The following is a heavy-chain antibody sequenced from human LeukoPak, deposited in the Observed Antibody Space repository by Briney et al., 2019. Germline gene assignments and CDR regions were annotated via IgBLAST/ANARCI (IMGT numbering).Heavy chain of an antibody. Sequence: GGSLTLSCAPSGLTLEHYPMHWVRHAPGRGLVCVSLFSGDGGSTYYADSVKGRLTISRDNSKNSLYLQMNGLRTEDTALYYCAKGSNSGSYYGYADYWGKGTLVSVST. CDR2: FSGDGGST. J-gene: IGHJ4*02. D-gene: IGHD1-26*01. CDR1: GLTLEHYP. V-gene: IGHV3-43*02. CDR3: AKGSNSGSYYGYADY.